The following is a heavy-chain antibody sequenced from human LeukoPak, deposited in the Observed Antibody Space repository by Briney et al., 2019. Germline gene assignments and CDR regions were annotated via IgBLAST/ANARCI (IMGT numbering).Heavy chain of an antibody. CDR1: GYTLTELS. Sequence: GASVKVSCKVSGYTLTELSMHWVRQAPGKGLEWMGGFDPEDGETIYAQKFQGRVTMTEDTSTSTAYMELRSLRSDDTAVYYCARGHPSSGYYKAWGQGTLVTVSS. CDR2: FDPEDGET. CDR3: ARGHPSSGYYKA. D-gene: IGHD3-22*01. V-gene: IGHV1-24*01. J-gene: IGHJ5*02.